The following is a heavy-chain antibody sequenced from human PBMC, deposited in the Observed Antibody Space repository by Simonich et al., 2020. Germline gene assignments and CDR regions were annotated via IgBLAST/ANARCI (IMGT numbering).Heavy chain of an antibody. D-gene: IGHD6-13*01. CDR3: ARHAGFAFDI. CDR1: GGSISSSSYY. V-gene: IGHV4-39*01. J-gene: IGHJ3*02. CDR2: IYYSGST. Sequence: QLQLQESGPGLVKPSETLSLTCTVSGGSISSSSYYWGWIRQPPGKGLEWIGGIYYSGSTYSTPSLKSRVTISVDTSKNQFSLKLSSVTAADTAVYYCARHAGFAFDIWGQGTMVTVSS.